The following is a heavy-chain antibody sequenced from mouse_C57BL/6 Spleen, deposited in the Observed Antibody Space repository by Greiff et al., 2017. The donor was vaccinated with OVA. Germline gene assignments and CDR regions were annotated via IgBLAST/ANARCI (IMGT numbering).Heavy chain of an antibody. CDR2: IYPSDSET. V-gene: IGHV1-61*01. Sequence: QVQLQQPGAELVRPGSSVKLSCKASGYTFTSYWMDWVKQRPGQGLEWIGNIYPSDSETHYNQKFKDKATLTVDKSSSTAYMQLSSLTSEDSAVYYCAREGLQGYFDYWGQGTTLTVSS. CDR1: GYTFTSYW. D-gene: IGHD2-13*01. J-gene: IGHJ2*01. CDR3: AREGLQGYFDY.